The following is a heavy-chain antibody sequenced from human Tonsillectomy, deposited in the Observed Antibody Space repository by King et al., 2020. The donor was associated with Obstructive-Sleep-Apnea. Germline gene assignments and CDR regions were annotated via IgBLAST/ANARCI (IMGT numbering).Heavy chain of an antibody. J-gene: IGHJ6*02. Sequence: VQLVESGGGLVKPGGSLRLSCAASGFTFSSYSMNWVRQAPGKGLELVSSISSSSSYIYYADSVKGRFTISRDNAKNSLYLQMNSLRAEDTAVYYCARESALYYYGMDVWGQGTTVTVSS. CDR1: GFTFSSYS. CDR2: ISSSSSYI. V-gene: IGHV3-21*01. CDR3: ARESALYYYGMDV.